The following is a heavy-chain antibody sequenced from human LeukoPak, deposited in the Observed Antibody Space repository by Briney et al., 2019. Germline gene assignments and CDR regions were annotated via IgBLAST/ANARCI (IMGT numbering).Heavy chain of an antibody. D-gene: IGHD3-10*01. Sequence: ASVKVSCKASGGTFSSYAISWVRQAPGQGLEWMGRIIPILGIANYAQKFQGRVTITADKSTSTAYMELSSLRSEDTAVYYCARDYYGSGTPFDPRGQGTLVTVSS. V-gene: IGHV1-69*04. J-gene: IGHJ5*02. CDR3: ARDYYGSGTPFDP. CDR2: IIPILGIA. CDR1: GGTFSSYA.